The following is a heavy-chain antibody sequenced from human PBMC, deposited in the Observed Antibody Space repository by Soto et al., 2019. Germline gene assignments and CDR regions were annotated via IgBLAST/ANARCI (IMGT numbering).Heavy chain of an antibody. V-gene: IGHV5-51*01. CDR1: GYSFTNYW. CDR3: ASSDVVVPAAMSFDY. Sequence: GESLKISCKGSGYSFTNYWIGWVRQMPGKGLEWMGIIYPGDSNTRYSPSFQGQVTISADKSISTAYLQWSSLKASDTAMYYCASSDVVVPAAMSFDYWGQGTLVTVSS. CDR2: IYPGDSNT. J-gene: IGHJ4*02. D-gene: IGHD2-2*01.